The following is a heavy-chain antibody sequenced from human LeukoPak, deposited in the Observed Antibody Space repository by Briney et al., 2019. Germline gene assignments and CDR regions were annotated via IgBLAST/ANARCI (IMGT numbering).Heavy chain of an antibody. CDR3: ARDPSGSSPIDP. J-gene: IGHJ5*02. V-gene: IGHV3-30*04. CDR1: GFTFSSYA. D-gene: IGHD1-26*01. CDR2: ISYDGSNK. Sequence: PGGSLRLPCAASGFTFSSYAMHWVRQAPGKGLERVAVISYDGSNKYYADSVKGRFTISRDNSKNTLYLQMNSLRAEDTAVYYCARDPSGSSPIDPWGQGTLVTVSS.